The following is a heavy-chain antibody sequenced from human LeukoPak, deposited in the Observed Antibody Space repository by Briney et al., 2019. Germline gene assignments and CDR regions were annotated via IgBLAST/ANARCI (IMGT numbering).Heavy chain of an antibody. CDR1: GGTFSSYA. D-gene: IGHD2-2*01. Sequence: GASVKVSCKASGGTFSSYAISWVRQAPGQGLEWMGGIIPIFGTANYAQKFQGRVAITADESTSTAYMELSSLRSEDTAVYYCAGEPYCSSTSCYGFNWFDPWGQGTLVTVSS. CDR2: IIPIFGTA. V-gene: IGHV1-69*01. CDR3: AGEPYCSSTSCYGFNWFDP. J-gene: IGHJ5*02.